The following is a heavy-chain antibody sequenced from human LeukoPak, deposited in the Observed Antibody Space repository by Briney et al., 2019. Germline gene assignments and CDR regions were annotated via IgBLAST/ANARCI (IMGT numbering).Heavy chain of an antibody. V-gene: IGHV4-34*11. CDR3: ARESYYDYSGETDY. Sequence: SETLSLTCAVYGGSFSGYYWSWIRQPPGKGLEWIGYIYNSENTNYNPSLKSRVTISVDTSKNQFSLKLISVTAADTAVYYCARESYYDYSGETDYWGQGTLVTVSS. D-gene: IGHD3-22*01. CDR1: GGSFSGYY. J-gene: IGHJ4*02. CDR2: IYNSENT.